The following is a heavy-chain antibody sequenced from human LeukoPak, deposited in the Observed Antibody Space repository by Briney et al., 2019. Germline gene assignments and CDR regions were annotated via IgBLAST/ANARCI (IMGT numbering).Heavy chain of an antibody. Sequence: GGSLRLSCAASGFTFGSYAMSWVRQAPGKGLEWVSAISGSGGSTYYADPVKGRFTISRDNSKNTLYLQMNSLRAEDTAVYYCAKRRYSGSWTVDYWGQGTLVTVSS. V-gene: IGHV3-23*01. CDR3: AKRRYSGSWTVDY. CDR1: GFTFGSYA. J-gene: IGHJ4*02. D-gene: IGHD6-13*01. CDR2: ISGSGGST.